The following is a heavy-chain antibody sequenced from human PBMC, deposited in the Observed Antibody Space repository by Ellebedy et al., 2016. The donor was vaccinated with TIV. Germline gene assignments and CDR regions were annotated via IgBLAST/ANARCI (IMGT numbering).Heavy chain of an antibody. J-gene: IGHJ4*02. CDR1: GFTFSGYW. V-gene: IGHV4-34*01. D-gene: IGHD2/OR15-2a*01. Sequence: ESLKISCAASGFTFSGYWMSWVRQPPGKGLEWIGEINHGGSTNYNPSLKSRVTISVDTSKNQFSLKLSSVTAADTAVYYCARGFFQPDYWGQGTLVTVSS. CDR2: INHGGST. CDR3: ARGFFQPDY.